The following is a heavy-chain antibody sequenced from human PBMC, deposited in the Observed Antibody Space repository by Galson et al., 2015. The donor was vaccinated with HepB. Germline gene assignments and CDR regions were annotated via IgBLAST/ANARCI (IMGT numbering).Heavy chain of an antibody. Sequence: SLRLSCAASGFTFSSYGMHWVRQAPGKGLEWVAVTWYDGSNKYYADSVKGRFTISRDNSKNTLYLQMNSLRAEDTAVYYCANIFGSGSSPEEAFDIWGQGTMVTVSS. CDR3: ANIFGSGSSPEEAFDI. V-gene: IGHV3-33*06. D-gene: IGHD3-10*01. J-gene: IGHJ3*02. CDR2: TWYDGSNK. CDR1: GFTFSSYG.